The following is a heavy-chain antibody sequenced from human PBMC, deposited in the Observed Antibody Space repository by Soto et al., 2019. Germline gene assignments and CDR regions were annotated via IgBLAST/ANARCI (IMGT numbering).Heavy chain of an antibody. Sequence: EVKLVESGGGLVQPGRSLRLSCVASGFTSDDYAMHWVRQAPGKGLEGVAGIYWNSNRIDYGDSVKGRFTISRDNAEKSLYLQMNSLRPEDTAMYFCLKDVMPGGADCWGQGTLVTVSS. CDR3: LKDVMPGGADC. V-gene: IGHV3-9*02. D-gene: IGHD3-16*01. J-gene: IGHJ4*02. CDR1: GFTSDDYA. CDR2: IYWNSNRI.